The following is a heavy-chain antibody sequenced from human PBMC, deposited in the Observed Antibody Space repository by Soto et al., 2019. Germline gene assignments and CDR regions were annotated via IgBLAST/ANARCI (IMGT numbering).Heavy chain of an antibody. CDR2: INLSADRT. J-gene: IGHJ4*02. CDR1: GYIFTNYY. D-gene: IGHD3-22*01. CDR3: VRGPSSGYRSFDY. Sequence: QVQLVQSGAEVKKPGASVKVACKASGYIFTNYYIHWVRQAPGQGLEWMGIINLSADRTSYAQKFQGRSXXTXDXXTSTVYMELGSLRSEDTAVYYCVRGPSSGYRSFDYWGQGTLVTVSS. V-gene: IGHV1-46*03.